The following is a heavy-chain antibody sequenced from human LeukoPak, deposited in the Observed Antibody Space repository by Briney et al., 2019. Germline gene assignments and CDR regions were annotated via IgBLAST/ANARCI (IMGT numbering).Heavy chain of an antibody. CDR2: IYPGDSDT. V-gene: IGHV5-51*01. CDR1: GYSFTSYW. D-gene: IGHD3-10*01. J-gene: IGHJ4*02. CDR3: ARTHMVRGVIDSFDY. Sequence: GESLKISCKGSGYSFTSYWIGWVRQMPGKGLEWMGIIYPGDSDTRYSPSFRGQVTISADTSISTAYLQWSSLKASDTAMYYCARTHMVRGVIDSFDYWGQGTLVTVSS.